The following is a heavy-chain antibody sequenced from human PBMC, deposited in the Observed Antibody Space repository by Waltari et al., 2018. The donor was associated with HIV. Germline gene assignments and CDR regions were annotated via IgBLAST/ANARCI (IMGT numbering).Heavy chain of an antibody. Sequence: LVQAGGGVVRPGGSLRLSCDGATCWFCGYWVVWVRQASGKGLEWVANINQDATKKNYADSVKGRFSVSRDNGKYSVFLEMNRLRVQDTAVYFCARGDQWGLFMDSYYGLDVWGRGTTVIVSS. V-gene: IGHV3-7*01. CDR1: TCWFCGYW. D-gene: IGHD1-26*01. CDR2: INQDATKK. J-gene: IGHJ6*02. CDR3: ARGDQWGLFMDSYYGLDV.